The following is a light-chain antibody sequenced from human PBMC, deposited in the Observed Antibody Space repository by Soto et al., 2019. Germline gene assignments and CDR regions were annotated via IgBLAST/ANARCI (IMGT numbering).Light chain of an antibody. CDR3: CSYSGSDTLL. V-gene: IGLV2-11*01. J-gene: IGLJ3*02. CDR1: SSDVGSYNY. CDR2: DVT. Sequence: QSALTQPRSVSGSPGESVTISCTGSSSDVGSYNYVSWYQQYPGKAPKVMIYDVTERPSEVADRFSGSKSGNTASLTISGLQAEEEAEYCCCSYSGSDTLLFGGGTKLTVL.